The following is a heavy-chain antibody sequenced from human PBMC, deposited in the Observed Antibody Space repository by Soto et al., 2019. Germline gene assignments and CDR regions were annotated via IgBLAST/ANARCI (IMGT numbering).Heavy chain of an antibody. D-gene: IGHD2-8*01. V-gene: IGHV3-11*06. CDR2: ISRSSTYK. J-gene: IGHJ4*02. CDR1: VFSCSDYY. CDR3: SRLRAATRGVIDS. Sequence: WGSLRLSCAASVFSCSDYYMAWMRQAPGKGLEWVSYISRSSTYKNYADSVKGRFTISRDDAKNTLFLQTDSLRVDDTAVYYCSRLRAATRGVIDSWGQGILVTVSS.